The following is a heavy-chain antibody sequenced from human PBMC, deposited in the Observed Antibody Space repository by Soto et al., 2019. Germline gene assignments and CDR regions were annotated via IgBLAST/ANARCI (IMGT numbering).Heavy chain of an antibody. CDR3: ARGRDYSEDYYYYGMDV. V-gene: IGHV5-51*01. CDR1: RYMFTSYW. D-gene: IGHD4-4*01. CDR2: IYPGDSDA. J-gene: IGHJ6*02. Sequence: PGESLKISCQGSRYMFTSYWIAWVRQMPGKGLEWMGIIYPGDSDATYSPSFQGQVTISADKSINTAYLQWSRLKASDTAMYYCARGRDYSEDYYYYGMDVWGQGTTVTVSS.